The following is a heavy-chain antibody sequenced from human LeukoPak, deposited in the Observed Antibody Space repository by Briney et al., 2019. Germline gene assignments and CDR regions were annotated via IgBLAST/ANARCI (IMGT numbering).Heavy chain of an antibody. CDR2: FDPEDGET. J-gene: IGHJ4*02. CDR3: ARVPGYYYDSSGYQNQQGFDY. D-gene: IGHD3-22*01. Sequence: ASVKVSCKVSGYTFTELSMHWVRQAPGKGLEWMGGFDPEDGETFYAQKFQGRVTITADESTSTAYMELSSLRSEDTAVYYCARVPGYYYDSSGYQNQQGFDYWGQGTLVTVSS. CDR1: GYTFTELS. V-gene: IGHV1-24*01.